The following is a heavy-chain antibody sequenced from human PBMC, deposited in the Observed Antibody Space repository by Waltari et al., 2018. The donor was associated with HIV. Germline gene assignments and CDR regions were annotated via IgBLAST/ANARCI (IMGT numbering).Heavy chain of an antibody. CDR3: AREGFCRGGSCYSGAVDI. D-gene: IGHD2-15*01. V-gene: IGHV1-18*04. J-gene: IGHJ3*02. CDR1: GYPFTQSG. CDR2: TSTYNLNT. Sequence: QVQLVQPGTEVKKPGASVKVSCKASGYPFTQSGISLVSQAPGQGLEWMGWTSTYNLNTNYAQKFQGRITLTRDTSTSTVYMELMSLTSDDTAVYYCAREGFCRGGSCYSGAVDIWGQGTLVTVSS.